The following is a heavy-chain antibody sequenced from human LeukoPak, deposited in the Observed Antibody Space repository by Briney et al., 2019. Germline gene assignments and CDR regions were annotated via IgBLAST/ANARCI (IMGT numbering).Heavy chain of an antibody. CDR3: ATGRYDYVWGSYRDPYYFDY. D-gene: IGHD3-16*02. J-gene: IGHJ4*02. Sequence: ASVKVSCKVSGYTLTELSMHWVRQAPGKGLEWMGGFDPEDGETIYAQKFQGRVTMTEDTSTDTDYMELSSLRSEDTAVYYCATGRYDYVWGSYRDPYYFDYWGQGTLVTVSS. CDR1: GYTLTELS. V-gene: IGHV1-24*01. CDR2: FDPEDGET.